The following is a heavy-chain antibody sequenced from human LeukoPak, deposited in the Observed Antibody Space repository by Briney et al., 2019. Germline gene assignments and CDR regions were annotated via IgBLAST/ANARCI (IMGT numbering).Heavy chain of an antibody. D-gene: IGHD3-9*01. CDR1: GGTFSSYG. Sequence: ASVKVSCKASGGTFSSYGISWVRQAPGRGLEWMGGIIPIFGTANYAQKFQGRVTIIADESTNTAYMELSSLRSEDTAVYYCARGHPESVLRYFDWLSPYDAFDIWGQGTMVTVSS. J-gene: IGHJ3*02. CDR2: IIPIFGTA. V-gene: IGHV1-69*13. CDR3: ARGHPESVLRYFDWLSPYDAFDI.